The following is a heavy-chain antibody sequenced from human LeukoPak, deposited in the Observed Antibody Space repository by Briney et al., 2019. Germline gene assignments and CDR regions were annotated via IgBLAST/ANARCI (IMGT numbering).Heavy chain of an antibody. CDR2: ISYDGSNK. Sequence: GGSLRLSCAAYGFTFSSYSMHWVRQAPGKGMEWVAVISYDGSNKYYADSVKGRFTISRDNSKNTLYLQMNSLRAEDTAVYYCARDGHLPTVSRYPHYFDYWGQGTLVTVSS. V-gene: IGHV3-30-3*01. CDR3: ARDGHLPTVSRYPHYFDY. D-gene: IGHD4-11*01. J-gene: IGHJ4*02. CDR1: GFTFSSYS.